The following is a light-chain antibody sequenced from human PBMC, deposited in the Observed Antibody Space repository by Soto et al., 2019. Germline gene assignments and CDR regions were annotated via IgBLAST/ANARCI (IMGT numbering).Light chain of an antibody. CDR3: QQYYYNPPVM. CDR2: WAS. Sequence: DIVMTQSPDSLAVSLGERATINCKSSQSILYSSNNKNYLAWYQQKPGQPPKLLISWASTRESGVPDRFSGSGSGTDFTLTISSLQAEHVAVYYCQQYYYNPPVMFGQGTKLDIX. J-gene: IGKJ1*01. V-gene: IGKV4-1*01. CDR1: QSILYSSNNKNY.